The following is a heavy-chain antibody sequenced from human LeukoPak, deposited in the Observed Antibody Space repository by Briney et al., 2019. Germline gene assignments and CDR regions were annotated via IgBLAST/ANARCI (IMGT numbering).Heavy chain of an antibody. CDR3: ARGDTTGHDY. J-gene: IGHJ4*02. CDR1: GGSISNYY. V-gene: IGHV4-4*07. CDR2: IYTSGST. D-gene: IGHD2/OR15-2a*01. Sequence: SETLSLTCTVSGGSISNYYWNWIRQPAGKGLEWIGRIYTSGSTNYIPSLKSRVTMSVDTPKNQFSLKLSSVTAADTAVYYCARGDTTGHDYWGQGTLVTVSS.